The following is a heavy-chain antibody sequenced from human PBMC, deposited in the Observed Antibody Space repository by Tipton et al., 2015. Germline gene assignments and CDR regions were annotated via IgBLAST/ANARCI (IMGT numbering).Heavy chain of an antibody. J-gene: IGHJ4*02. D-gene: IGHD1-1*01. CDR2: IDRGYTYI. Sequence: SLRLSCAASGYAFTTYSMNWVRQAPGNGLEWVSSIDRGYTYIYYADSVKGRFTISRDNSKNTLYLQMNSLRVEDTVVYYCGRGGVFSNNWYPFDYWGQGNLVTVSS. CDR3: GRGGVFSNNWYPFDY. V-gene: IGHV3-21*04. CDR1: GYAFTTYS.